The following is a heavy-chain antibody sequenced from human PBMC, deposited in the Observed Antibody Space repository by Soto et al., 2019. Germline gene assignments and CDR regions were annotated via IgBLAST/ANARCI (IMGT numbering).Heavy chain of an antibody. Sequence: ETLALSCAVCGGSFSGYYWRWSRQPPGKGMEWIGEINHSGSTNYNPSLKSRVTISVDTSKNQFSLKLSSVTAADTAVYYCARGIAQSSSWSDPRYYHYMDVWRRGTAVT. CDR1: GGSFSGYY. CDR3: ARGIAQSSSWSDPRYYHYMDV. D-gene: IGHD6-13*01. CDR2: INHSGST. V-gene: IGHV4-34*01. J-gene: IGHJ6*03.